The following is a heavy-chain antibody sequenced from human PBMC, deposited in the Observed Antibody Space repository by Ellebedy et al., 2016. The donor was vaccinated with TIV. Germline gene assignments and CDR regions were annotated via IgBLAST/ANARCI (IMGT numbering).Heavy chain of an antibody. CDR1: GYTFTSYY. CDR2: INPIAGST. D-gene: IGHD6-19*01. CDR3: ARAPSVDPHMDV. V-gene: IGHV1-46*01. J-gene: IGHJ6*02. Sequence: AASVKVSCKASGYTFTSYYMHWVRQAPGQGLDWMGIINPIAGSTSSAQKFQGRVTMTSDTSTRTVYMELSSLRSEDTAVYYCARAPSVDPHMDVWGQGPTVTVSS.